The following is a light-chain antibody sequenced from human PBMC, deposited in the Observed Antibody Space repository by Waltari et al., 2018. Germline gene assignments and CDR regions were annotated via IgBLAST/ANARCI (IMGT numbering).Light chain of an antibody. CDR3: CSYAGSPTFVI. CDR1: SSDVGGYHL. CDR2: AVN. Sequence: QSALTQPASVSGSPGQSITLSCTGTSSDVGGYHLVSWYQQRPGKAPRLMIYAVNKRPSGVSNRFSGSKSGNTASLTISGLQAEDEADYYCCSYAGSPTFVIFGGGSKLTVL. V-gene: IGLV2-23*02. J-gene: IGLJ2*01.